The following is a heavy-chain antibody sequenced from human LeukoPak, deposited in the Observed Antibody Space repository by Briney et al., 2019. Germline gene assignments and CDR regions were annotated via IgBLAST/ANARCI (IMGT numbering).Heavy chain of an antibody. CDR2: INTNTGNP. V-gene: IGHV7-4-1*02. J-gene: IGHJ6*02. CDR3: ARDRYSSSPRGYYGMDV. Sequence: ASVKVSCKASGYTFTSYAMNWVRQAPGQGLEWMGWINTNTGNPTYAQGFTGRFVFSLDTSVSTAYLQISSLKAEDTAVYYCARDRYSSSPRGYYGMDVWGQGTTVTVSS. CDR1: GYTFTSYA. D-gene: IGHD6-13*01.